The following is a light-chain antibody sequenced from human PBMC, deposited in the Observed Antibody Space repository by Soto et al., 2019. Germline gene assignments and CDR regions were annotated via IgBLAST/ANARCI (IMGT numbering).Light chain of an antibody. CDR3: QQYESTPPT. CDR1: QSGLYSSNNKNH. Sequence: DIVMTQSPDSLAVSLGERATINCKSSQSGLYSSNNKNHLAWYQQRPGQPPKLLIYWASTRESGVPDRFSGSGSGTDFTLTITSLQAEDVAVYYCQQYESTPPTFGQGTKLEIK. CDR2: WAS. V-gene: IGKV4-1*01. J-gene: IGKJ2*01.